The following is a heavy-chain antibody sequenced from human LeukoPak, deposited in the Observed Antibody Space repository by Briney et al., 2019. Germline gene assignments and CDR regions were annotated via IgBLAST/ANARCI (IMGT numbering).Heavy chain of an antibody. V-gene: IGHV4-61*02. D-gene: IGHD3-10*01. J-gene: IGHJ6*03. CDR1: GGSISSGSYY. CDR3: ARSSMVRGIPLYYYVYV. CDR2: NYTTGST. Sequence: SETLSLTCSVSGGSISSGSYYWSWIPQPAGKGLECYRRNYTTGSTNHTHSFKNRITISVDKTKNQFTLNFSPVTAADMSVCYCARSSMVRGIPLYYYVYVWGEGKTVTVSS.